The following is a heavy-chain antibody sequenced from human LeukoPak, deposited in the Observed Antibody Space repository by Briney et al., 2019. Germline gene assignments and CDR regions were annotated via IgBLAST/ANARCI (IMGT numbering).Heavy chain of an antibody. CDR3: AREESSSGGMDV. CDR2: IWKDGINK. D-gene: IGHD2-2*01. V-gene: IGHV3-33*01. Sequence: PGRALRLSCAASGFTFSSYGMHWVRQAPGKGLEGVAVIWKDGINKYYANSVKGRFTISRDNSKNTLYLQMNSLRVEDTAVYYCAREESSSGGMDVWGQGTTVTVSS. CDR1: GFTFSSYG. J-gene: IGHJ6*02.